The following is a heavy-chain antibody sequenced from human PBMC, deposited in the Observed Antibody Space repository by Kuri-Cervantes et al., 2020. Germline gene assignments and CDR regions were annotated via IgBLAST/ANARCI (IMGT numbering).Heavy chain of an antibody. J-gene: IGHJ4*02. CDR1: GFTFSSYG. V-gene: IGHV3-30*03. CDR3: ARDVGKVAWDY. D-gene: IGHD1-26*01. Sequence: GESLKISCAASGFTFSSYGMHWVRQAPGKGLEWVAVISYDGSNKYYADSVKGRFTISRDNSKNTLYLQMNSLRTEDTAVYYCARDVGKVAWDYWGQGTLVTVSS. CDR2: ISYDGSNK.